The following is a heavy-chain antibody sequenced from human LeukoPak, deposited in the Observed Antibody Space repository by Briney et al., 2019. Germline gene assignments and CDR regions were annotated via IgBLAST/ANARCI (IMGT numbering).Heavy chain of an antibody. J-gene: IGHJ4*02. CDR1: GFTFDDYA. Sequence: GGSLRLSCAASGFTFDDYAMHWVRQAPGKCLEWVSGISWNSGSIGYAASVKGRFTISRDNAKNSLYLQLNNLRAEDTALYYCAKDTGEQWLRFAYWGQGTLVTVSS. D-gene: IGHD6-19*01. CDR3: AKDTGEQWLRFAY. V-gene: IGHV3-9*01. CDR2: ISWNSGSI.